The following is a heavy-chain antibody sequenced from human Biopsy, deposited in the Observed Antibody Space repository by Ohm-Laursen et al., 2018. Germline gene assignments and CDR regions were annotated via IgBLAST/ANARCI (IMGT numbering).Heavy chain of an antibody. CDR1: GRSMTSRTHY. Sequence: SVTLSLTCSASGRSMTSRTHYWGWVRQTPGKGLEWIGTVYYSGTAYDNPSRKNRVIISVDTSKNQFSLRLKTVTAADPAVYYCARHDLSDFWSGYPNFFDRWGQGTLVIVSS. V-gene: IGHV4-39*01. CDR3: ARHDLSDFWSGYPNFFDR. J-gene: IGHJ5*02. D-gene: IGHD3-3*01. CDR2: VYYSGTA.